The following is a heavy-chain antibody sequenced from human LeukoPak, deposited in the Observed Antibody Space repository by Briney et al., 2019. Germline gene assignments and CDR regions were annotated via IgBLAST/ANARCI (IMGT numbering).Heavy chain of an antibody. CDR1: GFTFSSYV. D-gene: IGHD6-19*01. CDR3: VKEVLRSGWPIYLDY. V-gene: IGHV3-30*18. Sequence: PGGSLRLSCAASGFTFSSYVMHWVRQAPAKGLEWVAVISYHGSDKYYADSVKGRFTISRDNSKNTLYLQMDSLRAEDTAVYYCVKEVLRSGWPIYLDYWGEGTLVSVSS. CDR2: ISYHGSDK. J-gene: IGHJ4*02.